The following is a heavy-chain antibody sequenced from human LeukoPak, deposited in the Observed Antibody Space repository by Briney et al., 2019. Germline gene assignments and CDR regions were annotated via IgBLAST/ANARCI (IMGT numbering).Heavy chain of an antibody. D-gene: IGHD3-16*01. CDR3: ARVGDWSNYFGMDA. Sequence: GGSLRLSCAASGFTFSNYGMHWVRQAPGKGLEWVSVIFGNGVKTYYADSLKGRFTISRDNSKSTLYLQMNSLRADDTAVYYCARVGDWSNYFGMDAWGQGTTVSVSS. CDR1: GFTFSNYG. V-gene: IGHV3-NL1*01. J-gene: IGHJ6*02. CDR2: IFGNGVKT.